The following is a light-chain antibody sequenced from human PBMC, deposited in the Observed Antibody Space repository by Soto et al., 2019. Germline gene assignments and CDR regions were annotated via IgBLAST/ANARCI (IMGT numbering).Light chain of an antibody. CDR3: QQRSNWPPLT. J-gene: IGKJ4*01. CDR1: QTVSSY. V-gene: IGKV3-11*01. Sequence: EMALTQSPATLSLPPGARATLSCRASQTVSSYLAWYQQKPGQAPRLLIYDASNRATGIPARFSGSGSGTDFPLTISSLEPEDFAVYYCQQRSNWPPLTFGGGTKVEIK. CDR2: DAS.